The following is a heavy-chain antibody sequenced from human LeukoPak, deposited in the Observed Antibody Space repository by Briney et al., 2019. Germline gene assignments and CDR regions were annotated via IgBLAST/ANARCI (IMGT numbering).Heavy chain of an antibody. Sequence: GGSLGLSCSASGFAFGNYIMHWVRQAPGKGLEWVAVISYDGSNQYYADSVKGRFTISRDDSKNTLYLQMDSLRAEDTAVFYCARNWENYFDYWGQGTLVTVSS. D-gene: IGHD7-27*01. CDR2: ISYDGSNQ. CDR1: GFAFGNYI. V-gene: IGHV3-30-3*01. J-gene: IGHJ4*02. CDR3: ARNWENYFDY.